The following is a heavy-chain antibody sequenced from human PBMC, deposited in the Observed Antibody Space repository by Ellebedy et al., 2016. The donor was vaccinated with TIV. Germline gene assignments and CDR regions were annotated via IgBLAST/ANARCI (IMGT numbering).Heavy chain of an antibody. CDR2: VSSDGSVT. CDR1: GFTFNNYW. Sequence: GGSLRLSXAASGFTFNNYWMYWVRQAPGKGLEWVAHVSSDGSVTGYADSVKGRVTISRDNAENTLHLQLNRLRVEDTAVYYCGRGYSFGSGSAGYWGQGTQVTVSS. D-gene: IGHD6-19*01. CDR3: GRGYSFGSGSAGY. J-gene: IGHJ4*02. V-gene: IGHV3-74*01.